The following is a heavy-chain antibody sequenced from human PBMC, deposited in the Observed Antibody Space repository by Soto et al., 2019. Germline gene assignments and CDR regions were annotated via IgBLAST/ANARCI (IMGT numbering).Heavy chain of an antibody. CDR1: GFTFSDYY. J-gene: IGHJ4*02. D-gene: IGHD3-10*01. CDR2: ISNSGSIT. Sequence: QVQLVESGGGLVKPGGSLRLSCAASGFTFSDYYMSWIRQAPGKGLEWISYISNSGSITYYTDSVKGRFVISRDNAKNSLHLQMNSLRAEDTAVYYCARDQGLGSGTYYRVWGQGLLVTVSS. CDR3: ARDQGLGSGTYYRV. V-gene: IGHV3-11*01.